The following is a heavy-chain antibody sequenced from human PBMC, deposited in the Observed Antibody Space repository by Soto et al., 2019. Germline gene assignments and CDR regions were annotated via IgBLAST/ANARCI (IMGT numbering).Heavy chain of an antibody. V-gene: IGHV3-30*18. D-gene: IGHD5-18*01. Sequence: PGGSLRLSCAASAFTFSNYGMHWVRQAPGKGLEWVAVISYDASNKYYADSVRGRFTISRDNSKNTLYLQMNSLRAEDTAVYYCAKDLTYNYGTLGYWGRGTLVTVSS. J-gene: IGHJ4*02. CDR3: AKDLTYNYGTLGY. CDR1: AFTFSNYG. CDR2: ISYDASNK.